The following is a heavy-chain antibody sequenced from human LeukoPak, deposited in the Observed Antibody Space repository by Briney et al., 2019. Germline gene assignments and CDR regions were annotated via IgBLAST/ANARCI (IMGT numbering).Heavy chain of an antibody. Sequence: PGDTLSLICTVWGLPLKLYYEICIPQPPAKARVGIGHIYTSGSTNYNPSLKRRVTLLLETSKHQFSLALSSSNASDTGVYFFGSLYNRDRDGYNYAFDTYGRGTLATVSS. CDR1: GLPLKLYY. D-gene: IGHD5-24*01. V-gene: IGHV4-4*07. CDR2: IYTSGST. J-gene: IGHJ5*02. CDR3: GSLYNRDRDGYNYAFDT.